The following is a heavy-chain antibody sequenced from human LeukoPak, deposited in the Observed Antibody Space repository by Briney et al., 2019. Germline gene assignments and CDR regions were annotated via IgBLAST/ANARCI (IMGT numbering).Heavy chain of an antibody. CDR2: IKQDGSEK. V-gene: IGHV3-7*01. Sequence: GGSLRLSCAASGFTFSSYWMSWVRQAPGKGLEWVANIKQDGSEKYYVDSVKGRFTISRDNAKNSLYLQMNSLRAEDTAVYYCAREGRGLIVGATRNWFDPWGQGTLVTVSS. CDR3: AREGRGLIVGATRNWFDP. D-gene: IGHD1-26*01. CDR1: GFTFSSYW. J-gene: IGHJ5*02.